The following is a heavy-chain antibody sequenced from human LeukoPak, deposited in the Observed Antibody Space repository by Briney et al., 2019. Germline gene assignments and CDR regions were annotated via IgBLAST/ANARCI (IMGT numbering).Heavy chain of an antibody. D-gene: IGHD3-9*01. V-gene: IGHV3-15*01. CDR1: GFTFNNVW. J-gene: IGHJ4*02. Sequence: GGSLRLSCVASGFTFNNVWMSWVRQGPGKGLEWVGRIRSQTEGGRTDYAAAVKGRFTISRDDSKNTLYLQMNSLKTEDTGLYYCTTDRDLYDILTALPGFDYWGQGTLVSVSS. CDR2: IRSQTEGGRT. CDR3: TTDRDLYDILTALPGFDY.